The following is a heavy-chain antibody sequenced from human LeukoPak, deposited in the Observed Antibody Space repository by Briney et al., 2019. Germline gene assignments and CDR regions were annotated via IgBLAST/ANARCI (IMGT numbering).Heavy chain of an antibody. CDR2: IIPIPGIA. CDR1: GGTFSSYT. D-gene: IGHD3-3*01. Sequence: ASVKVSCKASGGTFSSYTISWVRQAPGQGLEWMGRIIPIPGIANYAQKFQGRVTITADKSTSTAYMELSSLRSEDTAVYYCARAFWSGYHSGDAFDIWGQGTMVTVSS. J-gene: IGHJ3*02. V-gene: IGHV1-69*02. CDR3: ARAFWSGYHSGDAFDI.